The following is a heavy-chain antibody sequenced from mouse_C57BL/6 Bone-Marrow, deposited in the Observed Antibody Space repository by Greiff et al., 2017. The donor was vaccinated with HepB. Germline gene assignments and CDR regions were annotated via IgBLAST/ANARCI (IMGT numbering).Heavy chain of an antibody. J-gene: IGHJ2*01. CDR2: IRLKSDNYAT. D-gene: IGHD4-1*01. V-gene: IGHV6-3*01. CDR1: GFTFSNYW. CDR3: RGGPVGREYFDY. Sequence: EVKVEESGGGLVQPGGSMKLSCVASGFTFSNYWMNWVRQSPEKGLEWVAQIRLKSDNYATHYAESVNGRFTISRDDSKSSVYLQMNNLRAEDAGMYYCRGGPVGREYFDYWGQGTTLTVSS.